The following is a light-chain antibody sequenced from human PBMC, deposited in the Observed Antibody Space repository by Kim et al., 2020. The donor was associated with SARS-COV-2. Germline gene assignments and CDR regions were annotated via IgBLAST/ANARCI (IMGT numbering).Light chain of an antibody. J-gene: IGLJ1*01. V-gene: IGLV2-14*03. Sequence: QSALTQTASVSGCPGQSIAISCTGTSSDLGASNYVSWYQQRPGKAPSLIIYDVTLRPSGVSHRFSGSKSGNTASLAISGLQAEDESDYYCISFTRSTSHAFGTGTKLTVL. CDR2: DVT. CDR3: ISFTRSTSHA. CDR1: SSDLGASNY.